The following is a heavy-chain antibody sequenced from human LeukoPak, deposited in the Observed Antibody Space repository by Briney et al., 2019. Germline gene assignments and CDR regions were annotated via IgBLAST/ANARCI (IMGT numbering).Heavy chain of an antibody. CDR1: GFIFSSYE. CDR3: ARVGWFGGFYFDY. CDR2: ISSGGSTI. Sequence: GGSLRLSCAASGFIFSSYEMNWVRQAPGKGLEWVSYISSGGSTIYYADSVKGRFTISRDNAKNSLYLQMNSLRAEDTAVYYCARVGWFGGFYFDYWGPGILVTVSS. D-gene: IGHD3-10*01. J-gene: IGHJ4*02. V-gene: IGHV3-48*03.